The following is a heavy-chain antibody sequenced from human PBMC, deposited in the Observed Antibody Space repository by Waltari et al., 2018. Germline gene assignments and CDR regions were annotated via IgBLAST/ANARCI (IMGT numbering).Heavy chain of an antibody. Sequence: QVQLQQWGAGLLKPSETLSLTCAVYGGSFSGYYWSWIRQPPGRGLEWIGEINHSGSTNYTPSLKSRVTISVDTSKNQFSLKLSSVTAADTAVYYCARGPSYDYVWGSYRYNDYWGQGTLVTVSS. CDR1: GGSFSGYY. D-gene: IGHD3-16*02. CDR2: INHSGST. V-gene: IGHV4-34*01. CDR3: ARGPSYDYVWGSYRYNDY. J-gene: IGHJ4*02.